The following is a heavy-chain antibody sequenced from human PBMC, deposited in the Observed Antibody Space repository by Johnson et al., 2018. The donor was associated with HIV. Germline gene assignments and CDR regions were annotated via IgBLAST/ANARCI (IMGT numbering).Heavy chain of an antibody. CDR2: IYSGGST. Sequence: VQLVESGGGLIQPGGSLRLSCAASGFTVTSDYMSWVRQAPGKGLEWVSIIYSGGSTYYPGSVKGRFTISRENAKNSLYLQMNSLRAGDTAVYYCARAIGDGYPGMKAFDIWGQGTMVTVSS. CDR1: GFTVTSDY. J-gene: IGHJ3*02. D-gene: IGHD5-24*01. CDR3: ARAIGDGYPGMKAFDI. V-gene: IGHV3-53*01.